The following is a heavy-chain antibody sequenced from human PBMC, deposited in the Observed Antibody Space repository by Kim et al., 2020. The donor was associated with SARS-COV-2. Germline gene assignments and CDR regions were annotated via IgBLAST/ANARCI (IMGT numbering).Heavy chain of an antibody. V-gene: IGHV3-49*04. D-gene: IGHD6-19*01. J-gene: IGHJ4*02. Sequence: GGSLRLSCTASGFTFGDYAMSWVRQAPGKGLEWVGFIRSKAYGGTTEYAASVKGRFTISRDDSKSIAYLQMNSLKTEDTAVYYCTRFPGSGWGHYWGQGTLVTVSS. CDR1: GFTFGDYA. CDR2: IRSKAYGGTT. CDR3: TRFPGSGWGHY.